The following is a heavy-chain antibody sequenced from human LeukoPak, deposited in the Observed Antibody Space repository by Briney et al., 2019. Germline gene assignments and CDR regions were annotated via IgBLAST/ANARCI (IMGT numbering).Heavy chain of an antibody. CDR1: GFTFCSYW. Sequence: PGGSLRLSCAASGFTFCSYWMSGVRQAPGKGLAWVANIKQDGSEKYYVDSVKGRFTISRDNAKNSLYLQMNSLRAEDTAVYYCARIGIRGFWSGLDAFDIWGQGTMVTVSS. CDR2: IKQDGSEK. V-gene: IGHV3-7*01. J-gene: IGHJ3*02. D-gene: IGHD3-3*01. CDR3: ARIGIRGFWSGLDAFDI.